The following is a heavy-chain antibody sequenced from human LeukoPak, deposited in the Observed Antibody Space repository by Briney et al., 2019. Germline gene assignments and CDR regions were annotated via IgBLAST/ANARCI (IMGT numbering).Heavy chain of an antibody. CDR2: IIPIFGTA. CDR1: GGTFSNYA. Sequence: SVKVSCKASGGTFSNYAISWVRQAPGQGLKWMGGIIPIFGTANYAQKFQGRVTITADESTSAAYMELSSLRSDDTAVYYCAREGQYSSGWYRADRFDYWGQGTLVTVSS. V-gene: IGHV1-69*13. CDR3: AREGQYSSGWYRADRFDY. J-gene: IGHJ4*02. D-gene: IGHD6-19*01.